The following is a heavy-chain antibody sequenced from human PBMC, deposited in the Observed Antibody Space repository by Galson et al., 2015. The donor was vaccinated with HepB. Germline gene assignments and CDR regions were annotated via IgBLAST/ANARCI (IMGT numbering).Heavy chain of an antibody. D-gene: IGHD5-24*01. J-gene: IGHJ6*02. CDR1: GFTFSSYS. Sequence: SLRLSCAASGFTFSSYSMNWVRQAPGKGLEWVSSISSSSSYIYYADSVKGRFTISRDNAKNSLYLQMNSLRAEDTAVYYCARGLIVEMATTTLGMDVWGQGTTVTVSS. CDR3: ARGLIVEMATTTLGMDV. V-gene: IGHV3-21*01. CDR2: ISSSSSYI.